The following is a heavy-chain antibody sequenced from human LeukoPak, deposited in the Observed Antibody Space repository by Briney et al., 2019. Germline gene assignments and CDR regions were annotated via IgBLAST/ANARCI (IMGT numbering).Heavy chain of an antibody. D-gene: IGHD2/OR15-2a*01. CDR1: GFTFSSYA. CDR3: ARVGAGGGNYFRSYYDR. J-gene: IGHJ4*02. Sequence: GGSLRLSCAASGFTFSSYAMHWVRQAPGKGLEWVAVISYDGSNKYYADSVRGRFTISRDNSKNTLYLQMNSLRAEDTAVYYCARVGAGGGNYFRSYYDRWGQGTLVTVSS. V-gene: IGHV3-30*01. CDR2: ISYDGSNK.